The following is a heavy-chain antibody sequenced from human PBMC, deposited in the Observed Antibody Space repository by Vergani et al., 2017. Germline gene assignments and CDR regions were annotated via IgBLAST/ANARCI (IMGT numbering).Heavy chain of an antibody. D-gene: IGHD1-26*01. Sequence: EVQLLESGGGLVQPGGSLRLSCAASGFTFSSYAMNWVRQAPGKGLEWVSSISSSSSYIYYADSVKGRFTISRDNAKNSLYLQMNSLRAEDTAVYYCARGHSGSYHEGDYWGQGTLVTVSS. CDR1: GFTFSSYA. CDR2: ISSSSSYI. J-gene: IGHJ4*02. CDR3: ARGHSGSYHEGDY. V-gene: IGHV3-21*01.